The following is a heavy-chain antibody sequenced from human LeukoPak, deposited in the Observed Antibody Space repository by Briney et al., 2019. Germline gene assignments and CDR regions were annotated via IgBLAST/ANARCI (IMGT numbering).Heavy chain of an antibody. CDR1: GYSFTSYW. D-gene: IGHD3-22*01. CDR3: ARITYYYDSSGEYYYYYMDV. Sequence: GESLKISCKGSGYSFTSYWIGWVRQMPGKGLEWMGIIYPGDSDTRYSPSFQGQVTISADKSISTAYLQWSSPKASDTVMYYCARITYYYDSSGEYYYYYMDVWGKGTTVTVSS. J-gene: IGHJ6*03. CDR2: IYPGDSDT. V-gene: IGHV5-51*01.